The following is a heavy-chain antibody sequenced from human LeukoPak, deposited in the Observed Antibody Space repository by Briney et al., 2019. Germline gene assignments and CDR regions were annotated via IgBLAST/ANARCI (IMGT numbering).Heavy chain of an antibody. Sequence: KSSETLSLTCTVSGGSISSGAYYWGWIRQSPGKGLEWIGTIYCIGNTYYNPSLQGRVTISVDKSKNQFSLKLSSVTAADTAVYYCARRDCSGGSCSRAGYWYYGLWGRGTLVTVSS. J-gene: IGHJ2*01. D-gene: IGHD2-15*01. CDR1: GGSISSGAYY. V-gene: IGHV4-39*07. CDR2: IYCIGNT. CDR3: ARRDCSGGSCSRAGYWYYGL.